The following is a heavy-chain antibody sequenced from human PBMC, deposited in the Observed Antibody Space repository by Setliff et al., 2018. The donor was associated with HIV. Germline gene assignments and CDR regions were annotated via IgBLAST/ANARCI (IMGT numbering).Heavy chain of an antibody. J-gene: IGHJ2*01. CDR1: GGSISSGDYY. Sequence: PSETLSLTCTVSGGSISSGDYYWSWLRQHPGKGLEWIGYIYHSGTTYYNPSLASRVIISADTSRKRFSLQLNSVTAADTGVYFCARAPQDRTTWCFDLWSRGTLVTVS. D-gene: IGHD4-17*01. V-gene: IGHV4-31*03. CDR2: IYHSGTT. CDR3: ARAPQDRTTWCFDL.